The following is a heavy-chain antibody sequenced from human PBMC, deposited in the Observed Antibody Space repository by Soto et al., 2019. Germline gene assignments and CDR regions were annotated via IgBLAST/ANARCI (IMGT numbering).Heavy chain of an antibody. CDR1: GYTFTGYY. Sequence: ASVNVSCKASGYTFTGYYMHWVRQAPGQGLEWMGWINPNSGGTNYAQKFQGWVTMTRDTSISTAYMELRSLRSDDTAVYYCARGLTYYYDSSGYYFDYWGQGTLVTVSS. J-gene: IGHJ4*02. CDR3: ARGLTYYYDSSGYYFDY. CDR2: INPNSGGT. D-gene: IGHD3-22*01. V-gene: IGHV1-2*04.